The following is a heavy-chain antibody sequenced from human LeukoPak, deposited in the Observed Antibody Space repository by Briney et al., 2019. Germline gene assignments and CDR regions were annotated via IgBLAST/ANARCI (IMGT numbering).Heavy chain of an antibody. CDR1: GFIFRNYW. V-gene: IGHV3-7*04. J-gene: IGHJ4*02. CDR3: ARDRYYYDNSGAGVPDN. Sequence: PGGSLRLSCAASGFIFRNYWMSCVRQAPGKGLEWVANIKPDGNEKYYVDSMKGRFTISRDNAKNSLYLQMNSLRAEDTAVYYCARDRYYYDNSGAGVPDNWGQGTLVTVSS. D-gene: IGHD3-22*01. CDR2: IKPDGNEK.